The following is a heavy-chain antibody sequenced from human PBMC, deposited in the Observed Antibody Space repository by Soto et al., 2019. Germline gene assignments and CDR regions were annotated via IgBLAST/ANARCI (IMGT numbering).Heavy chain of an antibody. D-gene: IGHD6-13*01. J-gene: IGHJ4*02. CDR1: GFSLTTSGVG. CDR3: AHRRRAAGGYYFDY. CDR2: IYWDDDK. Sequence: QITLKESGPTLVKPTQTLTLTCTFSGFSLTTSGVGVGWIRQSPGKALEWLTLIYWDDDKRYSPSLKRRLTITRDTSKNQVVLTMTNMDPVDTATYYCAHRRRAAGGYYFDYWGQGTLVTVSS. V-gene: IGHV2-5*02.